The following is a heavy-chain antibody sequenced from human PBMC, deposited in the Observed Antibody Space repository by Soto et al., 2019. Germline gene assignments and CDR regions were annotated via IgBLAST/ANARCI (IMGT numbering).Heavy chain of an antibody. CDR2: INAGTGNT. D-gene: IGHD4-17*01. V-gene: IGHV1-3*01. Sequence: ASVKVSCKASGYTFTSYNIHWVRQAPGQWLEWMGWINAGTGNTRSSQKLQDRVTITRDTSASTVYMELTSLTSEDTAVYYCARVSPYYGDYTLGYWGQGTLVTVYS. CDR1: GYTFTSYN. J-gene: IGHJ4*02. CDR3: ARVSPYYGDYTLGY.